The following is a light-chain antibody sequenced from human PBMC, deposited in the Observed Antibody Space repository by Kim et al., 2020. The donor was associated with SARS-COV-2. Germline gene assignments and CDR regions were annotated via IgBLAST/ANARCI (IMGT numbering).Light chain of an antibody. V-gene: IGKV3-15*01. CDR2: HAS. CDR3: HQYNKWPPGT. J-gene: IGKJ1*01. Sequence: EMVMTQSPATLSVSPGERATLSCRASQSVSSNLAWYQQKPGQAPRLLIYHASTRAAGIPARFSGSESGTEFTLTISSLQSEDFAVYYCHQYNKWPPGTFGQGTQVDIK. CDR1: QSVSSN.